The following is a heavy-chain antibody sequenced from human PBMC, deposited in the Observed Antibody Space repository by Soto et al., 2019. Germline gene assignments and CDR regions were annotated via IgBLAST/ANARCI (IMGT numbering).Heavy chain of an antibody. CDR1: GGSISSSSYS. CDR2: IYSSENT. CDR3: ASSSPFHY. Sequence: PSETLSLTCTVSGGSISSSSYSWGWIRQSPGKGLEWIGTIYSSENTYYNPSLMSRVTISVDTSKNEFSLKLSSVTAADTAVYYCASSSPFHYWGPGILVTVSS. V-gene: IGHV4-39*01. J-gene: IGHJ4*02. D-gene: IGHD6-6*01.